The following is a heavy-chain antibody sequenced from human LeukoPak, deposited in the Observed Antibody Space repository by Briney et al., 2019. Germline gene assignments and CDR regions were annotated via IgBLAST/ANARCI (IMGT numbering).Heavy chain of an antibody. V-gene: IGHV3-64*01. CDR2: ISSNGGST. D-gene: IGHD4-17*01. J-gene: IGHJ6*02. CDR3: ARDNGPNDYGDTRIYYGMDV. CDR1: GFTFSSYA. Sequence: GGSLRLSCAASGFTFSSYAMHWVRQAPGKGLEYVSAISSNGGSTYYANSVKGRFTISRDNSKNTLYLQMGSLRAEDMAVYYCARDNGPNDYGDTRIYYGMDVWGQGTTVTVSS.